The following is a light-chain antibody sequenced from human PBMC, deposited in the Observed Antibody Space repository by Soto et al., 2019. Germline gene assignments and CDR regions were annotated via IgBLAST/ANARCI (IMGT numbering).Light chain of an antibody. CDR2: GAS. Sequence: EIVWTQSPGTLSLSPGERATLSCRASQSVSSSSLAWYQQKPGQAPRLLIYGASSSATGIPDRFSGSGSGTDFTLTISRLEPEDFAVYYCQQYGSSLLFTFGPGTKVDIK. CDR1: QSVSSSS. CDR3: QQYGSSLLFT. V-gene: IGKV3-20*01. J-gene: IGKJ3*01.